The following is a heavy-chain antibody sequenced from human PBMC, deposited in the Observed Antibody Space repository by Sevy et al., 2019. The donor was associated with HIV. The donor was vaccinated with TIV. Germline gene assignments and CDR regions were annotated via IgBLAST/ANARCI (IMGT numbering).Heavy chain of an antibody. CDR3: AADRGNGYYYVADY. D-gene: IGHD3-22*01. J-gene: IGHJ4*02. V-gene: IGHV1-58*01. CDR2: IVVGSGNT. Sequence: ASVKVSCKASPFTFSSSAVQWVRQARGHPLEWIGWIVVGSGNTKYAQKFQERVTITRDMSTSTTYMELSSLRSEDTAVYYCAADRGNGYYYVADYWGQGTPVIVSS. CDR1: PFTFSSSA.